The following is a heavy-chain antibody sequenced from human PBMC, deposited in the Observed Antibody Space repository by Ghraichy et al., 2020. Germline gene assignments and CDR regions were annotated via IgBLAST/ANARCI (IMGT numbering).Heavy chain of an antibody. CDR3: AKVTTLNSDYDFFFDY. V-gene: IGHV3-23*01. D-gene: IGHD4-11*01. J-gene: IGHJ4*02. Sequence: GGSLRLSCAASGFTFSNYAMTWVRQAPRKGLEWVSSISGSGTNTYYADSVKGRFTISRDNYKNTLYLQMNSLRAEDTAVYYCAKVTTLNSDYDFFFDYWGQGTLVTVSS. CDR2: ISGSGTNT. CDR1: GFTFSNYA.